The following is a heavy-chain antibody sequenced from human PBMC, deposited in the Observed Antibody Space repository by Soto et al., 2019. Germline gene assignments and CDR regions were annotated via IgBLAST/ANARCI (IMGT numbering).Heavy chain of an antibody. V-gene: IGHV3-23*01. D-gene: IGHD3-9*01. CDR2: ISGGGGST. Sequence: GGSLRLSCAASGFSFASYALTWVRQSPGKGLEWVAAISGGGGSTYYADSVKGRFTISRDNSMHTVFLQMNSLRTGDTALYFCAKTQTFNGYYNAFDYWGQGTRVTVSS. CDR1: GFSFASYA. J-gene: IGHJ4*02. CDR3: AKTQTFNGYYNAFDY.